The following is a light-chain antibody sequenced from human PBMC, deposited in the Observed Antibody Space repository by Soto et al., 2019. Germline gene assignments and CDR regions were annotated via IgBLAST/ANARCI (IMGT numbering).Light chain of an antibody. J-gene: IGKJ4*01. V-gene: IGKV1-5*01. CDR2: AAS. Sequence: DVQMTQSHSTLSASVVDRVTVSCRASQSISSWLAWYQQKPGKAPNLLIYAASTLQSGVPSRFSGGGSGTDFTLTISSLQPEDFPTYYCQQVYAYPSTFGG. CDR3: QQVYAYPST. CDR1: QSISSW.